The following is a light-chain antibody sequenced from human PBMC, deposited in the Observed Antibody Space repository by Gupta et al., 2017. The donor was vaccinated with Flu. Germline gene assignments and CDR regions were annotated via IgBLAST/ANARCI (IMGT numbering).Light chain of an antibody. V-gene: IGLV1-51*01. CDR3: GTWDSSLSVAL. CDR1: TSNIGNTY. CDR2: DND. Sequence: STSNIGNTYVSWYQQLPGTAPTLLIYDNDQRPSGIPDRFSGSKSGTSATLGITGLQTGDEADYYCGTWDSSLSVALFGGGTKLTVL. J-gene: IGLJ3*02.